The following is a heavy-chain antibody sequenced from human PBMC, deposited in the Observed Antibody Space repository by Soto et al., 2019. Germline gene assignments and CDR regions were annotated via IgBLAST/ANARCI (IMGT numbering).Heavy chain of an antibody. D-gene: IGHD6-19*01. V-gene: IGHV3-13*01. CDR2: IGTAGDT. CDR1: GFTFSSYD. J-gene: IGHJ4*02. Sequence: PGGSLRLSCAASGFTFSSYDMHWVRQAIGKGLEWVSAIGTAGDTYYPGSVKGRFTISRENAKNSLYLQMNSLRAGDTAVYYCARSIGMGSGWHFDYWGQGTLVTVSS. CDR3: ARSIGMGSGWHFDY.